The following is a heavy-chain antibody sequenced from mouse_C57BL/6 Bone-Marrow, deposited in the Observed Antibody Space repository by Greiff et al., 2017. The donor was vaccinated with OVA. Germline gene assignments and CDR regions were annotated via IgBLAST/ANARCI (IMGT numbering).Heavy chain of an antibody. V-gene: IGHV14-1*01. D-gene: IGHD1-3*01. J-gene: IGHJ1*03. CDR1: GFNIKDYY. Sequence: EVQLQQSGAELVRPGASVKLSCTASGFNIKDYYMHWVKQRPEQGLEWIGRIDPEDGDTEYAPKFQGKATMTADTSSNTAYLQLSSLTSEDTAVYYCARSCSLYWYFDVWGTGTTVTVSS. CDR2: IDPEDGDT. CDR3: ARSCSLYWYFDV.